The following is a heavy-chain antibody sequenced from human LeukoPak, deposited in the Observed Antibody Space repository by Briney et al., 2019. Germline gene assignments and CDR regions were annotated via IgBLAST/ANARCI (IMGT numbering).Heavy chain of an antibody. V-gene: IGHV4-4*07. CDR3: ARGNTLGYSSSWYYFDY. Sequence: SETLSLTCTVSGGSIRSYWSWIRQLAGKGLEWIGRIYGSGSTDYNPSLKSRVTMSIDTSKNQFSLNLISVTAADTAVYYCARGNTLGYSSSWYYFDYWGQGTLVTVSS. D-gene: IGHD6-13*01. CDR2: IYGSGST. CDR1: GGSIRSY. J-gene: IGHJ4*02.